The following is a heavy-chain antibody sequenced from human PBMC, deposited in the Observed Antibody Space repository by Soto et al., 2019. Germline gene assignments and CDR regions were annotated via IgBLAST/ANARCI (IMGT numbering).Heavy chain of an antibody. CDR1: SGSISSSNW. CDR3: VRDEGYCSSTSCSNWFDP. Sequence: QVQLQESGPGLVKPSGTLSLTCAVSSGSISSSNWWSWVRQPPGKGLEWIGEIYHSGSTNYNPSLKSRVTISVDKSKNQFSLKLSSVTAADTAVYYCVRDEGYCSSTSCSNWFDPWGQGTLVTVSS. CDR2: IYHSGST. D-gene: IGHD2-2*01. V-gene: IGHV4-4*02. J-gene: IGHJ5*02.